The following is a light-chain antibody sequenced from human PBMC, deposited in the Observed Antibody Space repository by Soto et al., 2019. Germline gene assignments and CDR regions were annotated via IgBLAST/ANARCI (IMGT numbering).Light chain of an antibody. CDR3: QQYGSYPLT. Sequence: EGVLTQSPGALSLSPGERATLSCRASQSVDSSYFAWYQQRPGQAPRLLIYETSSRATGIPDRFSGSGSGTDFTLTVSRLEPEDFAVYFCQQYGSYPLTFGGGTKVEIK. CDR1: QSVDSSY. V-gene: IGKV3-20*01. CDR2: ETS. J-gene: IGKJ4*01.